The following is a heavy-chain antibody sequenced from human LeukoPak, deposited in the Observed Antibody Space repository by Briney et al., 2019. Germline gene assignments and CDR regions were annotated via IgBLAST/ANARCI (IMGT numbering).Heavy chain of an antibody. CDR3: TRDREHAFDI. CDR1: GFTFYKNW. Sequence: PGGSLRLSCAASGFTFYKNWMHWVRQAPGKGLEWVSYIKNDGSSINYADSVKGRFIISRDNAKNTLYLQMNSLTVEDTAVYYCTRDREHAFDIWGQGTEVTVSS. CDR2: IKNDGSSI. V-gene: IGHV3-74*01. J-gene: IGHJ3*02.